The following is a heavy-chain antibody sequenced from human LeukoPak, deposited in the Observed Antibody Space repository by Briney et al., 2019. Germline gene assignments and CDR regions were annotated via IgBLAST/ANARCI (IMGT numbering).Heavy chain of an antibody. Sequence: ASVKVSCKTSGYTFTGYYMHWVRQAPGQGLEWMGWINPNSGGTNYAQKFQGRVTMTRDTSISTAYMELSRLRSDDAAVYYCARASWFSYYFDYWGQGTLVTVSS. D-gene: IGHD6-13*01. CDR3: ARASWFSYYFDY. V-gene: IGHV1-2*02. CDR2: INPNSGGT. J-gene: IGHJ4*02. CDR1: GYTFTGYY.